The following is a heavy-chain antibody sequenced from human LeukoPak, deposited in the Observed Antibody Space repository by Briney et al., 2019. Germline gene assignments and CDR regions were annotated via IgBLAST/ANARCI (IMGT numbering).Heavy chain of an antibody. J-gene: IGHJ5*02. D-gene: IGHD2-15*01. V-gene: IGHV3-7*05. CDR1: GFQFNTYW. Sequence: GGSLGLSCAVSGFQFNTYWISWIRQAPGKGLQWLGNIKEDGSETYYVGSLKGRLTISRDNAKNSSFLEMSSLGVEDTAVYYCARDVGRFCTRGSCFSDAWGQGTLVTVSS. CDR3: ARDVGRFCTRGSCFSDA. CDR2: IKEDGSET.